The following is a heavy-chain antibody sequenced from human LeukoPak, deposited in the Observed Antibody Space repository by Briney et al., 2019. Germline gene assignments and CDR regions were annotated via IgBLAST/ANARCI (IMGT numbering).Heavy chain of an antibody. V-gene: IGHV1-8*01. D-gene: IGHD5-12*01. CDR3: ARRDGYSGYDYDA. CDR2: MNPNSGNT. J-gene: IGHJ5*02. CDR1: GYTFTSND. Sequence: ASVKVSCKASGYTFTSNDINWVRQATGQGLEWMGWMNPNSGNTGYAQKFQGRVTMTRNTSISTAYMELSSLRSEDTAVYYCARRDGYSGYDYDAWGQGTLVTVSS.